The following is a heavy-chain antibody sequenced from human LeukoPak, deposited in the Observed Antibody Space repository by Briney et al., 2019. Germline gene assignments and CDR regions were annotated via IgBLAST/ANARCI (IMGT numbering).Heavy chain of an antibody. CDR2: IYPGDSDT. J-gene: IGHJ3*02. CDR3: ARQVPELRFSRRYAFDI. CDR1: GYSFTSYW. D-gene: IGHD3-3*01. V-gene: IGHV5-51*01. Sequence: PGESLKISCKGSGYSFTSYWIGWVRQMPGKGLEWMGIIYPGDSDTRYSPSFQGQVTISADKSISTAYLQWSSLKASDTAMYYCARQVPELRFSRRYAFDIWGQGTMVTVSS.